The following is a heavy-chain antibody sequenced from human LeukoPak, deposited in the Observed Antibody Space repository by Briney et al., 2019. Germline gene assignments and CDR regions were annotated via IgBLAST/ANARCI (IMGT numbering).Heavy chain of an antibody. V-gene: IGHV1-18*01. CDR3: ARALYHTFDY. CDR1: GYSFTTYG. Sequence: ASVKVSCKASGYSFTTYGISWVRQAPGQGLEWMGWISANNNNTDNVQKLQGRVTMTTDTSTSTAYMELRSLRSDDTAVYYCARALYHTFDYWGQGALVTVSS. CDR2: ISANNNNT. J-gene: IGHJ4*02. D-gene: IGHD2-2*01.